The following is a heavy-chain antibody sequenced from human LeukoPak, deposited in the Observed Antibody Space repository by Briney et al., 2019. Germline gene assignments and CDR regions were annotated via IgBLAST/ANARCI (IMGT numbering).Heavy chain of an antibody. Sequence: GGSLRLSCAASGFTFNNYSMNWVRQAPGKGLEGVSSISSRSNYIYYPDSVKGRFTISRDNAKNSLYLQMNGLRAEDTAVYYCARDVAYYYESSGYYSLGFDIWGQGTMVTVSS. V-gene: IGHV3-21*01. J-gene: IGHJ3*02. CDR1: GFTFNNYS. CDR3: ARDVAYYYESSGYYSLGFDI. CDR2: ISSRSNYI. D-gene: IGHD3-22*01.